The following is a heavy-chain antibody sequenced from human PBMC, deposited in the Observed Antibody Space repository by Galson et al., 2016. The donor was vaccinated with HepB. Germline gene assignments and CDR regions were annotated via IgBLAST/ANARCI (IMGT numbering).Heavy chain of an antibody. Sequence: CAISGDSVSSNFAAWNWIRQSPSRGLEWLGRTYHRSKFWTEYAGSVKGRISINPDTSKNHFSLQLFSVTPEDSAVYYCATDLAGRNWNAPAGGAFDIWGPGTVVTVSS. J-gene: IGHJ3*02. CDR1: GDSVSSNFAA. CDR3: ATDLAGRNWNAPAGGAFDI. D-gene: IGHD1-1*01. CDR2: TYHRSKFWT. V-gene: IGHV6-1*01.